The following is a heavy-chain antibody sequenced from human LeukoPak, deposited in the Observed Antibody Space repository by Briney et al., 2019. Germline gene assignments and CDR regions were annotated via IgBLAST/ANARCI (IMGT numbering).Heavy chain of an antibody. V-gene: IGHV1-46*01. CDR3: ARDQEAFDY. Sequence: ASVKVSCKASGYSFTSNYIHWVRQAPGQGPEWMGMIYPRDGSTSYAQKFQGRVTVTRDTSTSTVHMELSGLRSEDTAVYYCARDQEAFDYWGQGTLVTVSS. CDR2: IYPRDGST. J-gene: IGHJ4*02. CDR1: GYSFTSNY.